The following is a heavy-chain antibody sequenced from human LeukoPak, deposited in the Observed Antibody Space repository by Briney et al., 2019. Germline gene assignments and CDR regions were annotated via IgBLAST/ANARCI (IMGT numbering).Heavy chain of an antibody. Sequence: GGSLRLSCPTSGFTFINAWMSWVRQAPGKGLEWVANIKQDGSEKYYVDSVKGRFTISRDNAKNSLYLQMNSLRAEDTAVYYCARDRGMDVWGKGTTVAASS. CDR3: ARDRGMDV. CDR2: IKQDGSEK. J-gene: IGHJ6*04. CDR1: GFTFINAW. V-gene: IGHV3-7*01.